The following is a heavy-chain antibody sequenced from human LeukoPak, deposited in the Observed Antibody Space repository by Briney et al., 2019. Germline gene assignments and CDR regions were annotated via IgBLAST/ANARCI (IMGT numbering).Heavy chain of an antibody. Sequence: PSGTLSLTCGVSGGSISSDNWWTWVRQPPGKGLEWIGDIYHSGSTNYNPSLKSRVIISVDKSKNQLSLKLTSVTAADTAVYYCARGPYGSGIYSVYWGQGTLVTVSS. D-gene: IGHD3-10*01. CDR1: GGSISSDNW. V-gene: IGHV4-4*02. J-gene: IGHJ4*02. CDR3: ARGPYGSGIYSVY. CDR2: IYHSGST.